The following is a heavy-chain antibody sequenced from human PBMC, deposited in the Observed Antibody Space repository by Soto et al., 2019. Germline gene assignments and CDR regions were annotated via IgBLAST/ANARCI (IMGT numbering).Heavy chain of an antibody. V-gene: IGHV3-30-3*01. CDR3: ARWTPLQTAFDI. Sequence: QVQLVESGGGVVQPGRSLRLSCAASGFTFSSYAMHWVRQAPGKGLEWVAVISYDGSNKYYADSVKGRFTISRDNSKNTLYLQMNSLRAEDTAVYYCARWTPLQTAFDIWGQGTMVTVSS. CDR1: GFTFSSYA. D-gene: IGHD2-15*01. CDR2: ISYDGSNK. J-gene: IGHJ3*02.